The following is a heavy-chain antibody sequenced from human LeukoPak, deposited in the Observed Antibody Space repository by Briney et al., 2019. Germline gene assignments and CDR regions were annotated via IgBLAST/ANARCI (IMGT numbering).Heavy chain of an antibody. V-gene: IGHV3-66*02. D-gene: IGHD2-15*01. CDR3: ARDEYPYCSGGSCLDY. Sequence: GGSLRLSCAASGFTVSSNYMNWVRQAPGKGLEWVSVIYSGGSTYYADSVKGRFTISRDNSKNTLYFQMNSLRAEDTAVYYCARDEYPYCSGGSCLDYWGQGTLVTVSS. CDR1: GFTVSSNY. CDR2: IYSGGST. J-gene: IGHJ4*02.